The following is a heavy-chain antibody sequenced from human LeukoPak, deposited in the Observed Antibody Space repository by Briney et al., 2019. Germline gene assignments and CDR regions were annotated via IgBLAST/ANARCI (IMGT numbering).Heavy chain of an antibody. D-gene: IGHD3-22*01. V-gene: IGHV3-53*01. CDR2: IYSGGST. J-gene: IGHJ3*02. CDR3: ARGRPYYYDSSGYSPYDAFDI. Sequence: GGSLRLSCAASGFTVSSNYMGWVRQAPGKGLEWVSVIYSGGSTYYADSVKGRFTISRDNSKNTLYPQMNSLRAEDTAVYYCARGRPYYYDSSGYSPYDAFDIWGQGTMVTVSS. CDR1: GFTVSSNY.